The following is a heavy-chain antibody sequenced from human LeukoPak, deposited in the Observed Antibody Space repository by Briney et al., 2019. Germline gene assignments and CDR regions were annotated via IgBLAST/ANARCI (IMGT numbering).Heavy chain of an antibody. D-gene: IGHD6-19*01. CDR2: INYSGST. CDR3: ARGRMWYSSGWYYFDY. CDR1: GGSFSGYY. Sequence: SETLSLTCAVYGGSFSGYYWSWIRQPPGKGLEWIGEINYSGSTNYNPSLKSRATISVDTSKNQFSLKLSSVTAADTAVYYCARGRMWYSSGWYYFDYWGQGTLATVSS. V-gene: IGHV4-34*01. J-gene: IGHJ4*02.